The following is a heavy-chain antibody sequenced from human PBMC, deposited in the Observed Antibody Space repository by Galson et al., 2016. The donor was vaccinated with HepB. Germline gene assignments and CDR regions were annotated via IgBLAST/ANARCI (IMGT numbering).Heavy chain of an antibody. D-gene: IGHD5-18*01. CDR2: IYSAGAT. CDR1: GFTVSDNY. Sequence: SLRLSCAASGFTVSDNYMTWVRQAPGKGLEWVSLIYSAGATYYADSVKGRFTISRGNSKNTLFLQMNSLRAEDTAVYYCARGQRYSYLYGMDVWGQGTTVTVSS. V-gene: IGHV3-53*01. CDR3: ARGQRYSYLYGMDV. J-gene: IGHJ6*02.